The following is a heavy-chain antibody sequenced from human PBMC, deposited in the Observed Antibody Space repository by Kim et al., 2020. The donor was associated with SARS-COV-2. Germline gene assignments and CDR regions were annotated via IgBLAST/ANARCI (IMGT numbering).Heavy chain of an antibody. CDR1: GFTFSSYA. V-gene: IGHV3-23*01. CDR3: AKGRIRIYYYGMDV. CDR2: ISGSGGST. Sequence: GGSLRLSCAASGFTFSSYAMSWVRQAPGKGLEWVSAISGSGGSTYYADSVKGRFTISRDNSKNTLYLQMNSLRAEDTAVYYCAKGRIRIYYYGMDVWGQGTTVTVSS. J-gene: IGHJ6*02.